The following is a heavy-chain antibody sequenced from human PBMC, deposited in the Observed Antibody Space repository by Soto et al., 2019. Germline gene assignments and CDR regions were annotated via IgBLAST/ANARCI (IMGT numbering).Heavy chain of an antibody. Sequence: GASVKVSCKASGYTFTGYYMPWVRQTPGQGLEWMGWINTKTGGTKYAQKFQGRVTMTRDTSINTAYMEVSRLRSDDTAVYYCATDKVAFDMWGQGTMVTVSS. CDR1: GYTFTGYY. CDR2: INTKTGGT. V-gene: IGHV1-2*02. D-gene: IGHD3-9*01. CDR3: ATDKVAFDM. J-gene: IGHJ3*02.